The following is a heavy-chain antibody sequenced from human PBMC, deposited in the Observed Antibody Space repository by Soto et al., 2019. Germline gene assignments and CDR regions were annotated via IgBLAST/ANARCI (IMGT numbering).Heavy chain of an antibody. J-gene: IGHJ4*02. D-gene: IGHD6-19*01. Sequence: QVQLVESGGGVVQPGRSLRLSCAASGFTFSSYGMHWVRQAPGKGLEWVAVISYDGSNKYYADSVKGRFTISRDNSKNTLYLQMNSLRAEDTAVYYCAKERGVAGPFDYWGQGTLVTVSS. CDR2: ISYDGSNK. CDR1: GFTFSSYG. CDR3: AKERGVAGPFDY. V-gene: IGHV3-30*18.